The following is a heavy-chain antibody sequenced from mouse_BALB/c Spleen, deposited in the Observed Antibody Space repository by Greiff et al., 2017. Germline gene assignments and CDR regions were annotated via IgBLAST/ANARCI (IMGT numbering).Heavy chain of an antibody. J-gene: IGHJ3*01. V-gene: IGHV5-6-3*01. CDR2: INSNGGST. CDR3: AREDGYYGWFAY. CDR1: GFTFSSYG. D-gene: IGHD2-3*01. Sequence: EVQLVESGGGLVQPGGSLKLSCAASGFTFSSYGMSWVRQTPDKRLELVATINSNGGSTYYPDSVKGRFTISRDNAKNTLYLQMSSLKSEDTAMYYCAREDGYYGWFAYWGQGTLVTVSA.